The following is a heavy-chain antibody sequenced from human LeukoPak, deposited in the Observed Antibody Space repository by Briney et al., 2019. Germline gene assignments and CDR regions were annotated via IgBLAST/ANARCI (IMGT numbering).Heavy chain of an antibody. CDR2: ISGSGGST. J-gene: IGHJ4*02. V-gene: IGHV3-23*01. D-gene: IGHD3-16*01. Sequence: PGGSLRLSCAASGFTFSSYAMSWVRQAPGKGLEWVSAISGSGGSTYYADSVKGRFTISRDNSKNTLYLQMNSLRAEDTAVYYCAKHDYVIFAVLIDYWGQGTLVTVSS. CDR1: GFTFSSYA. CDR3: AKHDYVIFAVLIDY.